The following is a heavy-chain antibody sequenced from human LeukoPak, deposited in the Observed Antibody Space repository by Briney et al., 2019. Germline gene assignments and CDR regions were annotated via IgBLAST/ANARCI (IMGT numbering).Heavy chain of an antibody. CDR3: ARGVLTGVLY. V-gene: IGHV3-7*01. CDR1: GFTFSGFS. Sequence: PGGSLRLSCAASGFTFSGFSMSWVRQSPTKGLEWVANIKQDGSERYYVDSVKGRFTISRDNAKNSLSLQMNNLRVEDTAVYYCARGVLTGVLYWGQGTLVTVSS. J-gene: IGHJ4*02. CDR2: IKQDGSER. D-gene: IGHD7-27*01.